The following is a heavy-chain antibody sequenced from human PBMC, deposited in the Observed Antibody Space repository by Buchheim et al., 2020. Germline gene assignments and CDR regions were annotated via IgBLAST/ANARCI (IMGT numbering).Heavy chain of an antibody. V-gene: IGHV3-30*18. CDR1: GFTFSSYG. J-gene: IGHJ4*02. CDR2: ISYDGSNA. Sequence: QVQLVESGGGVVQPGRSLRLSCAASGFTFSSYGMHWVRQAPGKGLEWVAVISYDGSNAYYADSVKGRFTISIDNSKNTLYLQRISLSAEATAVFYCAKANSYGSSGYIDYWGQGTL. CDR3: AKANSYGSSGYIDY. D-gene: IGHD3-22*01.